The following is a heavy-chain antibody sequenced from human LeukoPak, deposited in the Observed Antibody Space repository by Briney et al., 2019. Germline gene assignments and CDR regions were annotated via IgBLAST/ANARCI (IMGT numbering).Heavy chain of an antibody. CDR3: AKDAPIYDILTGTGAFDI. D-gene: IGHD3-9*01. Sequence: SGGSLRLSCAASGFTFSSYAVSWVRQAPGKGLEWVSAISGSGGSTYYADSVKGRFTISRDNSKNTLYLQMNSLGAEDTAVYYCAKDAPIYDILTGTGAFDIWGQGTMVTVSS. J-gene: IGHJ3*02. CDR2: ISGSGGST. V-gene: IGHV3-23*01. CDR1: GFTFSSYA.